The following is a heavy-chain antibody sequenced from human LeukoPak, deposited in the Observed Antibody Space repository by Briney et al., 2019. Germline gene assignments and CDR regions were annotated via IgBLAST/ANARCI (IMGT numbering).Heavy chain of an antibody. Sequence: QPGGSLKLSCAASGFTLSGSTMHWVRQAPGKGMEWVGRIRSKTDSYATAYAASVEGRFSISREDSKDTAYLQMNSLKTEDTAVYYCTTVKTTMVWGQGCLVTVSS. J-gene: IGHJ4*02. CDR2: IRSKTDSYAT. CDR1: GFTLSGST. CDR3: TTVKTTMV. D-gene: IGHD1/OR15-1a*01. V-gene: IGHV3-73*01.